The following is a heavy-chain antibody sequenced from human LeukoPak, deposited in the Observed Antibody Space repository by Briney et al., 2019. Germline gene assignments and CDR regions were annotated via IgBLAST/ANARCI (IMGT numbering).Heavy chain of an antibody. D-gene: IGHD1-1*01. Sequence: GGSLRLSCAASGFTFDDYTMHWVRQAPGKGLEWVSLISWDGGSTYYADSVKGRFTISRDNSKNSLYLQMNSLRTEDTALYYCAKVRNWNEVFGYFDYWGQGTLVTVSS. CDR3: AKVRNWNEVFGYFDY. V-gene: IGHV3-43*01. CDR1: GFTFDDYT. CDR2: ISWDGGST. J-gene: IGHJ4*02.